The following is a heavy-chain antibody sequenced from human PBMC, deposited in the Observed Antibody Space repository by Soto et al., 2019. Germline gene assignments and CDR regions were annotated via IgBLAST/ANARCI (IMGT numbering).Heavy chain of an antibody. Sequence: SETLSLTCTVSGGSISSYYWSWIRQPPGKGLEWIGYIYYSGSTNYNPSLKSRVTISVDTSKNQFSLKLSSVTAADTAVYYCARCSSTSGHFDYWGQGTLVTVSS. D-gene: IGHD2-2*01. CDR3: ARCSSTSGHFDY. J-gene: IGHJ4*02. V-gene: IGHV4-59*08. CDR1: GGSISSYY. CDR2: IYYSGST.